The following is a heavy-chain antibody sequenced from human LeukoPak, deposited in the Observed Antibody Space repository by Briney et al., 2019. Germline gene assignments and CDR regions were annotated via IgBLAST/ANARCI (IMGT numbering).Heavy chain of an antibody. V-gene: IGHV4-31*03. D-gene: IGHD2-15*01. Sequence: PSETLSLTCTVSGGSISSGGYYWSWIRQHPGKGLEWIGHIAESGSTYYNPSLKSRVTISVDTSKNQFSLKLSSVTAADTAVYYCARGYCSGGSCYPGYYYYMDVWGKGTTVTVSS. CDR1: GGSISSGGYY. CDR3: ARGYCSGGSCYPGYYYYMDV. CDR2: IAESGST. J-gene: IGHJ6*03.